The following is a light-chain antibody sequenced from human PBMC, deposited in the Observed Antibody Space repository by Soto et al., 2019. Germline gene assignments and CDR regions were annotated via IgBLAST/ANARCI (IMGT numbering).Light chain of an antibody. CDR2: DAS. V-gene: IGKV1-5*01. CDR1: QSISSW. J-gene: IGKJ5*01. Sequence: GDRVTITCRASQSISSWFAWYQQKPGKAPKLLIYDASSLESGVPSRFSGSGSGTEFTLTISSLQPEDFATYYCQQLNSYLITFGQGTRLEIK. CDR3: QQLNSYLIT.